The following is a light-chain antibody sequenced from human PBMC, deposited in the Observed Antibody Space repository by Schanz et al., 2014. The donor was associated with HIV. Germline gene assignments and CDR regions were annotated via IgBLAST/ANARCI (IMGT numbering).Light chain of an antibody. CDR3: QHYGDSRGT. CDR2: DSS. CDR1: QSVSSN. Sequence: PGERATLSCRASQSVSSNLAWYQQKPGQAPTLLIYDSSARATGLSARFRGSGSGTDFTLTISRLEPEDFAVYYCQHYGDSRGTFGGGTKV. J-gene: IGKJ4*02. V-gene: IGKV3-20*01.